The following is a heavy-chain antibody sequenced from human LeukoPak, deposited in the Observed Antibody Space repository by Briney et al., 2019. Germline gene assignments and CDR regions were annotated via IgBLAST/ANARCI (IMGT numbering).Heavy chain of an antibody. D-gene: IGHD3-10*01. CDR3: ARGGMVRGVIKKAIGQYYFDY. Sequence: PSETLSLTCAVYGGSFSGYYWSWIRQPPGKGLEWIGEINHSGSTNYNPSLKSRVTISVDTSKNQSSLKLSSVTAADTAVYYCARGGMVRGVIKKAIGQYYFDYWGQGTLVTVSS. CDR2: INHSGST. V-gene: IGHV4-34*01. CDR1: GGSFSGYY. J-gene: IGHJ4*02.